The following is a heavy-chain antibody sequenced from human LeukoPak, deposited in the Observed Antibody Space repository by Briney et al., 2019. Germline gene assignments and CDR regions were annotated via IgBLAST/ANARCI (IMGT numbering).Heavy chain of an antibody. Sequence: SGPTLVKPTQILTLTCAFSGFSLSTSGVGVGWIRQPPGKALEWLALIYWDDDKRYSPSLKSRLPITKDTSKNQVVLTMTNMDPVDTATYYCAHRYYDILTGYYKAFDIWGQGTMVTVSS. CDR2: IYWDDDK. J-gene: IGHJ3*02. CDR3: AHRYYDILTGYYKAFDI. D-gene: IGHD3-9*01. CDR1: GFSLSTSGVG. V-gene: IGHV2-5*02.